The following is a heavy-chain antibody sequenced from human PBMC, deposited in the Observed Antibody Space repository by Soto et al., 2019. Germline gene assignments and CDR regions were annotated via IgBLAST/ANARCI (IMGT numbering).Heavy chain of an antibody. J-gene: IGHJ4*02. CDR3: VRQRGNYFDF. D-gene: IGHD3-10*01. CDR2: IDYVGST. Sequence: PSETLSLTCSVSGDSINSRYWSWIRQPPGKGLEWIGYIDYVGSTNYAPSLQSRVTMSVDTSKNQVSLKLRYVTAADMAVYYCVRQRGNYFDFWGQGTLVTISS. V-gene: IGHV4-59*11. CDR1: GDSINSRY.